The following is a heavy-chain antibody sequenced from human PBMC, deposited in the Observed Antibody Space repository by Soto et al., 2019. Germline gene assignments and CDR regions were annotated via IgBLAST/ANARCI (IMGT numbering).Heavy chain of an antibody. CDR1: GFTFSSYA. D-gene: IGHD3-10*01. J-gene: IGHJ6*02. Sequence: QVQLVESGGGVVQPGRSLRLSCAASGFTFSSYAMHWVRQAPGKGLEWVAVISYDGSNKYYADSVKGRFTISRDNSKNTLYLQMNSLSAEDTAVYYCARDFVSASGYYGMDVWGQGTTVTVSS. CDR2: ISYDGSNK. V-gene: IGHV3-30-3*01. CDR3: ARDFVSASGYYGMDV.